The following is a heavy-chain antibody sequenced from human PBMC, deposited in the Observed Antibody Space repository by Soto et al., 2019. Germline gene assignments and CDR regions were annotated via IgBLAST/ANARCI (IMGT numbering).Heavy chain of an antibody. CDR2: IYYSGST. Sequence: QLQLQESGPGLVKPSETLSLTCTVSGGSISSSSYYWGWIRQPPGKGLEWIGSIYYSGSTYYNPSLKSRVTISVDTSKNQFSLKLSSVTAADTAVYYCASLGSWIQLWLRGAAAFDIWGQGTMVTVSS. V-gene: IGHV4-39*01. CDR3: ASLGSWIQLWLRGAAAFDI. J-gene: IGHJ3*02. CDR1: GGSISSSSYY. D-gene: IGHD5-18*01.